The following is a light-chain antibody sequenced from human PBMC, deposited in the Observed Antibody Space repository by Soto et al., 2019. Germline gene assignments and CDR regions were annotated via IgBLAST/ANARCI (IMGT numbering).Light chain of an antibody. CDR1: QTIGTY. CDR3: QQGYSIHALT. CDR2: DVS. V-gene: IGKV1-39*01. Sequence: DIQMPQSPSSLSASVGDRVTIFCRAIQTIGTYLHWCQHKPGGAPRLLISDVSTLQSGVPGRFRGSRSETEFTLTITYVQPEDFATYYCQQGYSIHALTFGGGTKVELK. J-gene: IGKJ4*01.